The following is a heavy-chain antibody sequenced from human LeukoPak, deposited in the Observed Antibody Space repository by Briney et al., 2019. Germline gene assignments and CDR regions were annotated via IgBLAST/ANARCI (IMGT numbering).Heavy chain of an antibody. CDR3: ARDGPRSSSSWYEFDY. V-gene: IGHV1-18*01. Sequence: ASVKVSCKASGYTFTSYGISWVRQAPGQGLEWMGWISAYNGNTNYAQKLQGRVTMTTDTSTSTAYMELRSLRSDDTAVYYCARDGPRSSSSWYEFDYWGQGTLVTVSS. CDR2: ISAYNGNT. J-gene: IGHJ4*02. CDR1: GYTFTSYG. D-gene: IGHD6-13*01.